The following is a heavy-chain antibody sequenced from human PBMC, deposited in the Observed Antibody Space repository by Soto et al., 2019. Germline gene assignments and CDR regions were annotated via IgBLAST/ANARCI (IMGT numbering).Heavy chain of an antibody. CDR3: ARHASGSIVLPDY. J-gene: IGHJ4*02. CDR2: IYYSGCT. V-gene: IGHV4-59*08. D-gene: IGHD2-2*01. Sequence: QVQLQESGPGLVQPSETLSPTCTVAGGSISSYYWSWIRQPPGKGLVLIGYIYYSGCTNYNPSLKSRVTISVDTAKNQFSLKLSSVTAADTAVYYCARHASGSIVLPDYWGQGTLVTVSS. CDR1: GGSISSYY.